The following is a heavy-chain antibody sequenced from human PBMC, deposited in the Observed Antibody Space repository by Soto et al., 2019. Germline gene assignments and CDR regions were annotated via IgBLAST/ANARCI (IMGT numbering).Heavy chain of an antibody. CDR2: INAGNGNT. V-gene: IGHV1-3*01. J-gene: IGHJ6*02. CDR1: GYTFTSYA. CDR3: ARGAGLHYGQMGMDV. D-gene: IGHD4-17*01. Sequence: ASVKVSCKASGYTFTSYAVHWVRQAPGQRREWMGWINAGNGNTKYSQKFQGRVTITRDTSASTAYMELSSLRSEDTAVYYCARGAGLHYGQMGMDVWGQVTTVTVYS.